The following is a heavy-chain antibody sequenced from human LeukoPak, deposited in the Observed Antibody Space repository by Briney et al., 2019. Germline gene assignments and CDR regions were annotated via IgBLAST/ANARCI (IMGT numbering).Heavy chain of an antibody. D-gene: IGHD3-22*01. CDR3: AKDGTYYYDSSGYSSDY. V-gene: IGHV3-30*02. CDR1: GFTFSSYG. J-gene: IGHJ4*02. Sequence: GGSLRLSCAASGFTFSSYGMHWVRQAPGKGLEWVAFIRYDGSNKYYADSVKGRFTISRDNSKNTLYLQMNSLRAEDTAVYYCAKDGTYYYDSSGYSSDYWGQGTLVTVSS. CDR2: IRYDGSNK.